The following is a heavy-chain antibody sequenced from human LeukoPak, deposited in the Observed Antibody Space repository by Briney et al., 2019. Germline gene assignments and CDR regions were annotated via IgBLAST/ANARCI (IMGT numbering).Heavy chain of an antibody. V-gene: IGHV4-59*01. CDR3: ARVGSSGYIGGPRRGY. D-gene: IGHD3-22*01. CDR2: IYYSGST. J-gene: IGHJ4*02. CDR1: SGSISSYY. Sequence: PSETLSLTCTVSSGSISSYYWSWIRQPPGKGLEWIGYIYYSGSTNYNPSLKSRVTISVDTSKNQFSLKLSSVTAEDTAVYYCARVGSSGYIGGPRRGYWGQGTLVTVSS.